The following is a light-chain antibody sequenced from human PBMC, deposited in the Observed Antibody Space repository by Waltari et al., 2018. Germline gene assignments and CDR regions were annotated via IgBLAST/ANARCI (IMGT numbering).Light chain of an antibody. V-gene: IGKV4-1*01. CDR1: QNVLSSFNNKNY. CDR2: WAS. Sequence: DIVMTQSPDSLAVSLGERATINCKSSQNVLSSFNNKNYLALYQLKPGQSPKLLIYWASTRESGVPDRFSGSGSGTDFTLTISSLQAEDVAVYYCQQYYTAPYTFGQGTKVEIK. CDR3: QQYYTAPYT. J-gene: IGKJ2*01.